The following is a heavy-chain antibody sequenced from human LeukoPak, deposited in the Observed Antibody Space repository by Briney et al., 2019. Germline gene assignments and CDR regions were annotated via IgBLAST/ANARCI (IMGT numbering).Heavy chain of an antibody. CDR2: FDPEDGET. CDR1: GYTLTELS. D-gene: IGHD6-19*01. CDR3: ATVTSSGWSLGAFDI. V-gene: IGHV1-24*01. J-gene: IGHJ3*02. Sequence: GASVKVSCKVSGYTLTELSMHWVRQAPGKGLEWMGGFDPEDGETIYAQKFQGRVTMTEDTSTDTAYMELSSLGSEDTAVYCCATVTSSGWSLGAFDIWGQGTMVTVSS.